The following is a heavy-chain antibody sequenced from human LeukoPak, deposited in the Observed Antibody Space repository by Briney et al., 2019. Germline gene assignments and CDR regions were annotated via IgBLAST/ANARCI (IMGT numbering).Heavy chain of an antibody. J-gene: IGHJ3*02. CDR3: AQDRTTMIVDAFDI. D-gene: IGHD3-22*01. V-gene: IGHV3-23*01. CDR1: LFSFSFPFNYHA. CDR2: ISGSADST. Sequence: GGSLRLSCVGCLFSFSFPFNYHAMSWVRQAPGKGLEWVSGISGSADSTYYADSVKGRLNISRDNSKNTLYLQMNSLRAEDTAVYYCAQDRTTMIVDAFDIWGQGTMVTAS.